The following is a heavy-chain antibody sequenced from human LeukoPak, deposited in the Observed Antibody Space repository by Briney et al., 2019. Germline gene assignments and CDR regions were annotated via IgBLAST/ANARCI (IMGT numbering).Heavy chain of an antibody. Sequence: PGGSLRLSCAASGFTFSTYWMSWVRQAPGKGLEWVANIKQDGGEKYYVDSVKGRFIISRDNAKKSLYLQMNSLRGEDTAIYYCAREVAAAVVTHFDFWGQGTLVTVSS. J-gene: IGHJ4*02. CDR1: GFTFSTYW. CDR3: AREVAAAVVTHFDF. D-gene: IGHD5-18*01. CDR2: IKQDGGEK. V-gene: IGHV3-7*04.